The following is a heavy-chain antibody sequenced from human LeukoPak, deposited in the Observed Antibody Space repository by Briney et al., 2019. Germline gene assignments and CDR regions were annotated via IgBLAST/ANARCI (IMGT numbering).Heavy chain of an antibody. CDR3: AREKKTEWTTGAFDM. V-gene: IGHV3-11*01. D-gene: IGHD3-3*01. J-gene: IGHJ3*02. Sequence: PGGSLRLSCAASGFTFSDYYMSWVRQAPETGQEWLSYTSPSGGTIYYTDSVKGRFTMSRDNAQNALYLEMNSLRAEDTAVYYCAREKKTEWTTGAFDMWGQGTMVTVSS. CDR1: GFTFSDYY. CDR2: TSPSGGTI.